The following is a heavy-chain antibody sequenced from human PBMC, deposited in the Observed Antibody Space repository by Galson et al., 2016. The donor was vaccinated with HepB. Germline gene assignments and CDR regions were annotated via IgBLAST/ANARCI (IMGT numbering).Heavy chain of an antibody. Sequence: SLRLSCATSGFTFSDYYMAWIRQAPGKGLGWIAYITGSGYTTFCSDSVKGRFTISRDNAENSLSLQIDSLRADDTAVYYCAREGPYNKLDSWGQGTLVTVSS. CDR2: ITGSGYTT. J-gene: IGHJ4*02. CDR3: AREGPYNKLDS. D-gene: IGHD1-14*01. CDR1: GFTFSDYY. V-gene: IGHV3-11*01.